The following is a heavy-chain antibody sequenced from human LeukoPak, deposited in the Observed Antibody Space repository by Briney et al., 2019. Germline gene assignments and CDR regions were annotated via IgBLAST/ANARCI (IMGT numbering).Heavy chain of an antibody. CDR2: INPDGSVT. V-gene: IGHV3-74*01. D-gene: IGHD2-8*01. Sequence: QPGGSLRLSCAASGFTFSSSWKHWVRQAPGKGLVWVSRINPDGSVTTYVDSVKGRFTISRDNAKNTLYLQLNSLTTEDTAVYYCARVVNGNSDYWGQGTLVTVSS. CDR3: ARVVNGNSDY. J-gene: IGHJ4*02. CDR1: GFTFSSSW.